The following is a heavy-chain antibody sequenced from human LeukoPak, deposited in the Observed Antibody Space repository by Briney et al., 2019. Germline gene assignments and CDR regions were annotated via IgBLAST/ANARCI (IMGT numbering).Heavy chain of an antibody. Sequence: ASVKVSCKASGYTFTSYGISWVRQAPGQGLEWMGGIIPIFGTANYAQKFQGRVTITTDESTSTAYMELSSLRSEDTAVYYCARGPPGDSSSWPTWGQGTLVTVSS. CDR2: IIPIFGTA. D-gene: IGHD6-13*01. J-gene: IGHJ4*02. CDR3: ARGPPGDSSSWPT. CDR1: GYTFTSYG. V-gene: IGHV1-69*05.